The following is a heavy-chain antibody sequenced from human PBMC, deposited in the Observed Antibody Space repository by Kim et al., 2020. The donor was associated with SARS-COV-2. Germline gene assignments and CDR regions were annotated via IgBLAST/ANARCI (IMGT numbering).Heavy chain of an antibody. D-gene: IGHD6-19*01. V-gene: IGHV3-30*03. Sequence: GGSLRLSCAASGFTFNNFGMNWVRQAPGKGLEWVAIISYDGRNTYYADSVKGRFTISRDDSKNTVYLQMNSLRSEDTAIYYCARDQIELAVGAAGAYWGQSILVTVST. J-gene: IGHJ1*01. CDR1: GFTFNNFG. CDR2: ISYDGRNT. CDR3: ARDQIELAVGAAGAY.